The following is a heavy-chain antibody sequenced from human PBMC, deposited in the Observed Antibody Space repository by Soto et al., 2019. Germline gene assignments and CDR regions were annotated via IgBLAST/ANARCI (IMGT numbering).Heavy chain of an antibody. CDR3: TTYHGDYNFDH. CDR2: FDPDEAET. J-gene: IGHJ5*02. CDR1: GYALNEVA. D-gene: IGHD4-17*01. Sequence: ASVKVSCKVAGYALNEVAMHWVRQAPGKGLEWLGGFDPDEAETIYAQHFQGRVTMTEDTSTDTVYMELSSLRSEDTALYFCTTYHGDYNFDHWGQGTLVTVSS. V-gene: IGHV1-24*01.